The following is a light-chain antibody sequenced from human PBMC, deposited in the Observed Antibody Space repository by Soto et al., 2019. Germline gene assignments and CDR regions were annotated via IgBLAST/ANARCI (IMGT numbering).Light chain of an antibody. Sequence: IVMTQSPAPRSVSPGERATLSCRASQSVSSNLAWYQQKPGQAPRLLIYGASTRATGIPARFSGSGSGTEFTLTISSLQSEDFAVYYCQQYNNWPPWAFGQGTKVDIK. V-gene: IGKV3-15*01. CDR3: QQYNNWPPWA. CDR1: QSVSSN. J-gene: IGKJ1*01. CDR2: GAS.